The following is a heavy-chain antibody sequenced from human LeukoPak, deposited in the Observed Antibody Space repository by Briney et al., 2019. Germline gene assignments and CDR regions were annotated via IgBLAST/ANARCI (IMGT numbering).Heavy chain of an antibody. V-gene: IGHV3-64*01. D-gene: IGHD5-12*01. CDR1: GFTFSSYA. Sequence: GGSLRLSCAASGFTFSSYAMHWVRQAPGKGLEFVSVISTNGGSTYYANSVKGRFTISRDNSKNTLYLQMGSLRAEDMAVYYCARDLRGSYWGQGTLVTVSS. J-gene: IGHJ4*02. CDR3: ARDLRGSY. CDR2: ISTNGGST.